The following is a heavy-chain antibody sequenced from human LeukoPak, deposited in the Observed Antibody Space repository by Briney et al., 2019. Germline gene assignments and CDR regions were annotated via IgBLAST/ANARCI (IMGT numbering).Heavy chain of an antibody. J-gene: IGHJ5*02. CDR1: GFTFSSYD. Sequence: GGALRLSCAASGFTFSSYDMTWVRQAPGRGLEWVSSIRPSGDNTYYGDTVKGRFTISRDNSKNTVYLQMNNMRVDDTAVYYCARVAGWHWFDPWGQGTLVTVSS. D-gene: IGHD6-19*01. CDR3: ARVAGWHWFDP. CDR2: IRPSGDNT. V-gene: IGHV3-23*01.